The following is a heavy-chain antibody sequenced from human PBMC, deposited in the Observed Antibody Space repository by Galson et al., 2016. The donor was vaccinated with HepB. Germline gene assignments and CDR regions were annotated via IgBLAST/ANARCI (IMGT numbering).Heavy chain of an antibody. V-gene: IGHV3-21*01. CDR1: GFTFRTYN. D-gene: IGHD3-10*01. J-gene: IGHJ4*02. CDR2: ISSGSSYI. CDR3: ARDGGSYGSGRYYIEY. Sequence: SLRLSCAASGFTFRTYNMNWVRQAPGKGLEWVSSISSGSSYIYYSDSVKGRFTISRDNAKHSLYLQMNSLRVEDTAVYYCARDGGSYGSGRYYIEYWGQGSLVTVSS.